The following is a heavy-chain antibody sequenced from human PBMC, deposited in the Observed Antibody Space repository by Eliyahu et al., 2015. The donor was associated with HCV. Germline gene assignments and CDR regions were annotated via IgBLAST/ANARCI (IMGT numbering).Heavy chain of an antibody. V-gene: IGHV1-69*18. CDR3: ARALDTTGAFDS. CDR1: GRTFSSHG. Sequence: QVQLLQSGAEVKKPGSSVKVSCKASGRTFSSHGFNWVRQAPGRGLEWMGRIIPVSGSTNYAQRLQDRVTITADEFTTTLHLELSSLRSEDTAVYYCARALDTTGAFDSWGQGTLVTVSS. J-gene: IGHJ4*02. D-gene: IGHD4-17*01. CDR2: IIPVSGST.